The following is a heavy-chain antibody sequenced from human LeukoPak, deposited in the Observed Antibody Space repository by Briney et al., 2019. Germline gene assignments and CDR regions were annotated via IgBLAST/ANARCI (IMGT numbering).Heavy chain of an antibody. CDR1: GYTFANYG. J-gene: IGHJ4*02. V-gene: IGHV1-18*01. CDR3: ATVHSSGWYSVPFDY. D-gene: IGHD6-19*01. Sequence: ASVKVSCKASGYTFANYGISWVRRAPGQRLERMGWISSYNGNTKYAQKLQGRVTMTEDTSTDTAYMELSSLRSEDTAVYYCATVHSSGWYSVPFDYWGQGTLVTVSS. CDR2: ISSYNGNT.